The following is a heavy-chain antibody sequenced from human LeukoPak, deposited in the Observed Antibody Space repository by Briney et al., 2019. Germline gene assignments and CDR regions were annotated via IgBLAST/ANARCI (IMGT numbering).Heavy chain of an antibody. CDR2: IYYSGST. CDR3: ARGPGGITMIPVEYFDY. D-gene: IGHD3-22*01. V-gene: IGHV4-39*07. CDR1: GGSISSSSYY. Sequence: SETLSLTCTVSGGSISSSSYYWGWIRQPPGKGLEWIGSIYYSGSTYYNPSLKSRVTISVDTSKNQFSLKLSSVTAADTAVYYCARGPGGITMIPVEYFDYWGQGTLVTVSS. J-gene: IGHJ4*02.